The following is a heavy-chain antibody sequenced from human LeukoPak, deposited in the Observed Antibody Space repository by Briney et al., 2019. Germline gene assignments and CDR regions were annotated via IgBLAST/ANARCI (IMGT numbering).Heavy chain of an antibody. CDR2: MNPNSGNT. Sequence: ASVKVSCTASGYTFTSYDINWVRQATGQGLEWMGWMNPNSGNTRYAQKFQGRVTMTRNTSISTAYMELSSMRSEDTAVYYCARGFYYYDSSGYYYIRQENEYWGQGTLVTVSS. V-gene: IGHV1-8*01. D-gene: IGHD3-22*01. CDR1: GYTFTSYD. J-gene: IGHJ4*02. CDR3: ARGFYYYDSSGYYYIRQENEY.